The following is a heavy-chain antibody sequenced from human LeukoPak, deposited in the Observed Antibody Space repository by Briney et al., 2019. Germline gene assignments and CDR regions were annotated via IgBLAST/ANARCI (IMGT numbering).Heavy chain of an antibody. Sequence: GSLRLSCAASGITFSSDSMNWVRQAPGKGLEWVSSISSGSNYIYYADSVKGRFTISRDNAKNSLYLQMNSLRAEDTAVYYCARAGSSWYRLDYWGQGTLVTVSS. CDR1: GITFSSDS. D-gene: IGHD6-13*01. J-gene: IGHJ4*02. V-gene: IGHV3-21*01. CDR3: ARAGSSWYRLDY. CDR2: ISSGSNYI.